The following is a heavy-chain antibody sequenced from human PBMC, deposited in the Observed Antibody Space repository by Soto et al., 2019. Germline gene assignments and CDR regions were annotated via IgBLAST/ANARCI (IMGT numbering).Heavy chain of an antibody. Sequence: GGSLRLSCAASGFTFSSYAMHWVRQAPGKGLEWVAVISYDGSKTDGGTTDYAAPVKGRFTISRVDSKNTLYLQMNSLKTEDTAVYYCTTDRGYSYGYPDYWGQGTLVTVSS. J-gene: IGHJ4*02. D-gene: IGHD5-18*01. CDR2: ISYDGSKTDGGTT. CDR3: TTDRGYSYGYPDY. CDR1: GFTFSSYA. V-gene: IGHV3-15*04.